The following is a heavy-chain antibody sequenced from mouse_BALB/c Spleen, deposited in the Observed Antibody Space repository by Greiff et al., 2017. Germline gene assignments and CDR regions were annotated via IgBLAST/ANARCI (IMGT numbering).Heavy chain of an antibody. D-gene: IGHD1-1*01. Sequence: VQLQQSGAELVRPGTSVKISCKASGYTFTNYWLGWVKQRPGHGLEWIGDIYPGGGYTNYNEKFKGKATLTADTSSSTAYMQLSSLTSEDSAVYFCARSIYYGSSSYYFDDWGQGTTLTVSS. CDR2: IYPGGGYT. CDR3: ARSIYYGSSSYYFDD. J-gene: IGHJ2*01. V-gene: IGHV1-63*02. CDR1: GYTFTNYW.